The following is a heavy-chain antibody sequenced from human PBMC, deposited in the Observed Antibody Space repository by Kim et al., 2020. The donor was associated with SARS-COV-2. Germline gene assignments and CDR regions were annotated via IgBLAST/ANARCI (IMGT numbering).Heavy chain of an antibody. CDR1: GFTFSSYG. Sequence: GGSLRLSCAASGFTFSSYGMHWVRQAPGKGLEWVAVISYDGSNKYYADSVKGRFTISRDNSKNTLYLQMNSLRAEDTAVYYCARDSSTSELAPYYYYGMDVWGQGTTVTVSS. D-gene: IGHD2-2*01. CDR3: ARDSSTSELAPYYYYGMDV. V-gene: IGHV3-33*05. CDR2: ISYDGSNK. J-gene: IGHJ6*02.